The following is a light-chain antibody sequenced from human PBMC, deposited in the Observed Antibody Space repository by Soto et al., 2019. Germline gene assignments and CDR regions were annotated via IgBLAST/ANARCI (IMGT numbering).Light chain of an antibody. CDR3: QQET. V-gene: IGKV3-11*01. Sequence: EIVMTQAPATLAVAPGGRATLSCRASQSVSSNLAWYQQRPGQAPRLLIYEASNRATGVPPRFSGSGSGTDFTLTISSLEPEDFAVYYCQQETFGQGTKVDIK. CDR2: EAS. J-gene: IGKJ1*01. CDR1: QSVSSN.